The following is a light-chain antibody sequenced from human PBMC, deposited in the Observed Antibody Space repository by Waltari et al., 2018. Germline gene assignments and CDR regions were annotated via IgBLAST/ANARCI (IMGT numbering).Light chain of an antibody. J-gene: IGKJ4*01. Sequence: DIQMTQSPSSLSASVGDRATITCRTSQSISNWLAWYQQKPGKAPKLLIYGASDLHSGVPSRFSGSGAGTDFTLTISSLQAEDFATYYCQQVNSFPATFGGGTTVEIK. CDR2: GAS. CDR3: QQVNSFPAT. CDR1: QSISNW. V-gene: IGKV1-12*01.